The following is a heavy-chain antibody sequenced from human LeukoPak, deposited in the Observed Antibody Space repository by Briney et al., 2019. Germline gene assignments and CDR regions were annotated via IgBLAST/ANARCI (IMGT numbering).Heavy chain of an antibody. CDR1: DGSISSGDYS. CDR2: IFQSGST. D-gene: IGHD6-13*01. CDR3: ARARIAAAGLYYFDY. J-gene: IGHJ4*02. Sequence: SETLSLTCAVSDGSISSGDYSWSWIRQPPGKGLEWIGYIFQSGSTYYNPSLKSRVTISVDRSKNQFSLKLSSVTAADTAVYYCARARIAAAGLYYFDYWGQGTLVTVSS. V-gene: IGHV4-30-2*01.